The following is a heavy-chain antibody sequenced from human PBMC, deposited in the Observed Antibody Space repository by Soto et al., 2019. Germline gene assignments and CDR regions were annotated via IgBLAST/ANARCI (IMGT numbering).Heavy chain of an antibody. D-gene: IGHD3-22*01. CDR3: ARGGYYDSSGYYGY. Sequence: PSETLSLTCTVSGGSISSYYWSWIRQPPGKGLEWIGYIHYSGSTYYNPSLKSRVTISVDASKNQFSLKLSSVTAADTAVYYCARGGYYDSSGYYGYWGQGTLVTVSS. V-gene: IGHV4-59*12. CDR1: GGSISSYY. J-gene: IGHJ4*02. CDR2: IHYSGST.